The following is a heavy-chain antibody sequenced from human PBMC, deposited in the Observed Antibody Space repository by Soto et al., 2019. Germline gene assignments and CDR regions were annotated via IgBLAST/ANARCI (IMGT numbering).Heavy chain of an antibody. V-gene: IGHV3-74*01. CDR3: ARGTYCGTDCHYHFDS. CDR2: VNSDGSST. Sequence: GGSLRLSCAASGFTFSNYWMHWVRQAPGKGLVWVSRVNSDGSSTSYADSVKGRFSISRDNAKNTLYLQMNSLRAEDTAVYYCARGTYCGTDCHYHFDSWGQGTLVTVS. J-gene: IGHJ4*02. D-gene: IGHD2-21*02. CDR1: GFTFSNYW.